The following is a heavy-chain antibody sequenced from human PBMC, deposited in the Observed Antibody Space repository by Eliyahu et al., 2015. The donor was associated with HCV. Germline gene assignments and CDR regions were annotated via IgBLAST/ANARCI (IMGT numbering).Heavy chain of an antibody. D-gene: IGHD3-3*01. J-gene: IGHJ5*02. CDR2: ISSSSSTI. Sequence: EVQLVESGGGLVQPGGSLRLSCAASGFXFXSXSMNWVRQAPGKGLEGVSYISSSSSTIYYADSVKGRFTISRDNAKNSLYLQMNSLRAEDTAVYYCARDHDFWSGSPGDNWFDPWGQGTLVTVSS. V-gene: IGHV3-48*01. CDR3: ARDHDFWSGSPGDNWFDP. CDR1: GFXFXSXS.